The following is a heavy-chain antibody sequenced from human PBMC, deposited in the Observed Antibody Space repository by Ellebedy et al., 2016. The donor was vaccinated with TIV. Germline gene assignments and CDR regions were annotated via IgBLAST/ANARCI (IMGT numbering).Heavy chain of an antibody. V-gene: IGHV3-30*18. J-gene: IGHJ5*02. CDR3: AKNIVPTTITPWFDP. CDR1: GITFSGFG. CDR2: ISYDGRNT. D-gene: IGHD1-26*01. Sequence: PGGSLRLSCAASGITFSGFGMHWVRQAPGKGLEWVAVISYDGRNTYYTDSVKGRFTISRDNSKNTLYLQMNSLRLEDTAIYYCAKNIVPTTITPWFDPWGQGTLVTVSS.